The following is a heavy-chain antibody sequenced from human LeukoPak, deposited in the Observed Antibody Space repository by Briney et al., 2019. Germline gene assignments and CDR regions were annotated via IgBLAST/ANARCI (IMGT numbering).Heavy chain of an antibody. J-gene: IGHJ4*02. Sequence: GGSLRLSCATSGFTFNNYNMNWVRQAPGRGLQWVASMKGDGSHIYYVGSVQGRFTISRDNARNSLYLQMNSLRAEDTAVYYCARLFGGVTTYDYWGQGALVTVSS. CDR2: MKGDGSHI. CDR3: ARLFGGVTTYDY. V-gene: IGHV3-7*01. CDR1: GFTFNNYN. D-gene: IGHD2-8*02.